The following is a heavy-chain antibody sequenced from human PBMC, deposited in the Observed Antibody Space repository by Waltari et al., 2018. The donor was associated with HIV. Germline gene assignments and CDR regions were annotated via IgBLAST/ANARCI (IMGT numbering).Heavy chain of an antibody. CDR2: IYSDGDT. CDR1: GFSVSTTY. V-gene: IGHV3-53*02. D-gene: IGHD5-18*01. CDR3: ARGREYSYGPVSY. J-gene: IGHJ4*02. Sequence: EVQVVETGGGLIQPGGSLRLSCAASGFSVSTTYMSWVRQAPGTGLEWVSVIYSDGDTSYGDSVKGRFTMSRDNSKNTGFLQMNSLRVEDTAVYYCARGREYSYGPVSYWGQGALVTVSS.